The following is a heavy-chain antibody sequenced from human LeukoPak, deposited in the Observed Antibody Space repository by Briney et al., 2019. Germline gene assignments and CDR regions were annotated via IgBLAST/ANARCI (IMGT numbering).Heavy chain of an antibody. CDR3: TTVGRFCSSTSCYTYGMDV. CDR2: IKSKTDGGTT. V-gene: IGHV3-15*01. J-gene: IGHJ6*02. D-gene: IGHD2-2*02. CDR1: GFTFSNAW. Sequence: PGGSLRLSCAASGFTFSNAWMSWVRQAPGKGLEWVGRIKSKTDGGTTDYAAPVKGRFTISRDGSKNTLYLQMNSLKTEGSAVYYCTTVGRFCSSTSCYTYGMDVWGQGTTVTVSS.